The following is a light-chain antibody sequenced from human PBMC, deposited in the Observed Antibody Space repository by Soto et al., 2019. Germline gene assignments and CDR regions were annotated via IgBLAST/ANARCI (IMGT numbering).Light chain of an antibody. CDR2: WSS. CDR1: QSVLHSSNGKID. CDR3: QQYLSIPFT. Sequence: DIVMTQSTDSLALSLCERSTINCSSSQSVLHSSNGKIDLAWYQQKPGQPPRLLIYWSSTRESGVPDRFSGSGSGLDLTLPVRSLQDEHAAVYYCQQYLSIPFTLGPGTTVNI. J-gene: IGKJ3*01. V-gene: IGKV4-1*01.